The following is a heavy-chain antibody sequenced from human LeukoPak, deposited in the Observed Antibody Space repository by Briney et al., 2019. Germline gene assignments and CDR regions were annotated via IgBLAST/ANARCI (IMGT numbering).Heavy chain of an antibody. CDR3: AKGGGYEAQYYYYYLDV. J-gene: IGHJ6*03. Sequence: GGSLRLSCAASGFTFSSYEVNWVRQAPGKGLEWVAFIRYDGSNKYYADSVKGRFTISRDNSKNTLYLQMKSLRAEDTAVYYCAKGGGYEAQYYYYYLDVWGKGTTVTISS. D-gene: IGHD5-12*01. V-gene: IGHV3-30*02. CDR2: IRYDGSNK. CDR1: GFTFSSYE.